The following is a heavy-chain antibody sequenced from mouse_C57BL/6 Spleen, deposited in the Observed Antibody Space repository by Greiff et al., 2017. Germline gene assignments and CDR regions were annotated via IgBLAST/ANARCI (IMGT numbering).Heavy chain of an antibody. CDR1: GYTFTSYT. V-gene: IGHV1-4*01. D-gene: IGHD3-2*02. Sequence: VKLQESGAELARPGASVKMSCKASGYTFTSYTMHWVKQRPGQGLEWIGYINPSSGYTKYNQKFKDKATLTADKSSSTAYMQLSSLTSEDSAVYYCARDSSGPYYFDYWGQGTTLTVSS. CDR3: ARDSSGPYYFDY. J-gene: IGHJ2*01. CDR2: INPSSGYT.